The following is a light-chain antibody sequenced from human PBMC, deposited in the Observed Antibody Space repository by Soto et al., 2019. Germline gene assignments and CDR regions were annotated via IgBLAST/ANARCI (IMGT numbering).Light chain of an antibody. CDR3: QQYDTSPYT. CDR1: ESIHSNF. CDR2: GAS. V-gene: IGKV3-20*01. J-gene: IGKJ2*01. Sequence: EVVLTQSPGTLSLSPGERASLSSRASESIHSNFLAWYQQKPGQAPRLLIYGASSRATGIPDRFSGSGSGIDFTLTISRLEPEDFAVYYCQQYDTSPYTFGQGTKLEI.